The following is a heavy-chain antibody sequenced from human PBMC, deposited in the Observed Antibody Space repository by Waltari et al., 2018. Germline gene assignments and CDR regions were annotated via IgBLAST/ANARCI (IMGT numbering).Heavy chain of an antibody. CDR2: IYHSGST. CDR1: GYSISSGYS. J-gene: IGHJ4*02. D-gene: IGHD6-19*01. V-gene: IGHV4-38-2*01. Sequence: QVQLQESVPGLVKPSETLSLTCAVSGYSISSGYSWGWLRQPPGKGLEWIGSIYHSGSTYYNPSLKSRVTISVDTSKNQFSLKLSSVTAADTAVYYCARGPSSGWFPFDYWGQGTLVTVSS. CDR3: ARGPSSGWFPFDY.